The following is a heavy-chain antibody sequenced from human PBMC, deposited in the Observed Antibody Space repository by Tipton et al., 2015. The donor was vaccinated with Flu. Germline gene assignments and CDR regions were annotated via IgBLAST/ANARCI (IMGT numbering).Heavy chain of an antibody. D-gene: IGHD3-22*01. Sequence: SLRLSCAASGFNFKSYGMHWVRQAPGKGLEWVAVISYDGIHKYYTDSVSGRFTISRDNSKNMLYLLINSLRHEDTAIYYCARDRDNDDASGYPVPFDYWGQGTLVTVSS. CDR2: ISYDGIHK. CDR1: GFNFKSYG. CDR3: ARDRDNDDASGYPVPFDY. J-gene: IGHJ4*02. V-gene: IGHV3-30*03.